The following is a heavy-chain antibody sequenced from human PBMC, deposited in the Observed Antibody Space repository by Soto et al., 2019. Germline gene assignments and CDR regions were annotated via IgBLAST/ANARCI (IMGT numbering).Heavy chain of an antibody. Sequence: QVQLVQSGAEVKKPGASVKVSCKTSGYTFIHYGIHWVRQAPGQRLEWMGWINCGSGETKYSQKLQGRVTVNKNTSASTAYMELSSLRSEDTAVYYCARSGYSSGWYHWYFDFWGRGTLITVSS. CDR2: INCGSGET. V-gene: IGHV1-3*01. CDR1: GYTFIHYG. D-gene: IGHD6-19*01. CDR3: ARSGYSSGWYHWYFDF. J-gene: IGHJ2*01.